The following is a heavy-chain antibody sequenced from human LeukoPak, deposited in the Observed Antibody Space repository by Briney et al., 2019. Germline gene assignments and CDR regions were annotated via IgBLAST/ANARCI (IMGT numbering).Heavy chain of an antibody. CDR2: IYYSGST. J-gene: IGHJ5*02. V-gene: IGHV4-59*12. D-gene: IGHD2-15*01. Sequence: SETLSLTCTVSGGSISSYYWSWIRQPPGKGLEWIGYIYYSGSTNYNPSLKSRVTISVDTSKNQFSLKLSSVTAADTAVYYCARDHCSGGSCYWFDPWGQGTLVTVSS. CDR1: GGSISSYY. CDR3: ARDHCSGGSCYWFDP.